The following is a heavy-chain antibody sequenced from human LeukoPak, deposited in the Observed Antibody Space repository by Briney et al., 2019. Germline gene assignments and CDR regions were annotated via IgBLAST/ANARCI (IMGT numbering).Heavy chain of an antibody. V-gene: IGHV3-30*02. CDR3: AKDCKDASLLPWGWFDP. CDR2: IRFDGSDK. D-gene: IGHD2/OR15-2a*01. CDR1: GFTFNNYG. Sequence: QPGGSLRLSCAASGFTFNNYGMHWVRQAPGKGLEWVTFIRFDGSDKYYADSVKGRFTISRDNSRNTLYLQMNSLRAEDTAVYYCAKDCKDASLLPWGWFDPWGQGTLVTVSS. J-gene: IGHJ5*02.